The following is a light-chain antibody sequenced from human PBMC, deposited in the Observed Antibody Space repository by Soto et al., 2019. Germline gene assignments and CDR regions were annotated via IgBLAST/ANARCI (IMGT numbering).Light chain of an antibody. CDR1: ERIYSAY. CDR2: GTS. J-gene: IGKJ5*01. V-gene: IGKV3-20*01. Sequence: EVVLTQSPGTLSLSRGERATLSCRASERIYSAYLGWYPQTPGQATRLLIYGTSSRATGIPDRVSGSGSGTAVTLTISRLGPEDVAVYYGQQYGNSPITFGQGTRLEIK. CDR3: QQYGNSPIT.